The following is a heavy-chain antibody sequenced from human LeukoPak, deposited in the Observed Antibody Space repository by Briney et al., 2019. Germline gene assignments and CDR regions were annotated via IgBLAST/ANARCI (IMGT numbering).Heavy chain of an antibody. J-gene: IGHJ4*02. Sequence: PGGSLRLSCAASGFTFSSYGMHWVRQAPGKGLEWVAVIWYDGSNKYYADYVKGRFTISRDNSKNTLYLQMNSLRAEDTAVYYCARGPGEMATITGGQGTLVTVSS. D-gene: IGHD5-24*01. CDR2: IWYDGSNK. CDR1: GFTFSSYG. CDR3: ARGPGEMATIT. V-gene: IGHV3-33*01.